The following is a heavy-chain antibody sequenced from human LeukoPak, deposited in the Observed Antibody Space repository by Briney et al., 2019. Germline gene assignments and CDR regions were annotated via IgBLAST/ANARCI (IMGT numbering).Heavy chain of an antibody. V-gene: IGHV5-51*01. CDR1: GYSFTSYW. CDR3: ARTEPEHILTGLGAFDI. D-gene: IGHD3-9*01. Sequence: NHGESLKISCKGSGYSFTSYWIGWVRQMPGKGLEWMGIIYPGDSDTRYSPSFQGQVTISADKSISTAYLQWSSLKASDTAMYYCARTEPEHILTGLGAFDIWGQGTMVTVSS. J-gene: IGHJ3*02. CDR2: IYPGDSDT.